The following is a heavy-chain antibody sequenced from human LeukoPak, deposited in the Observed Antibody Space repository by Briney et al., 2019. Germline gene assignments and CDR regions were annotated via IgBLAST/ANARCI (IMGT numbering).Heavy chain of an antibody. V-gene: IGHV3-30-3*01. Sequence: PGGSLRLSCSASGFTFSTYAMHWVRQAPGKGLEWVAVISYDGSNKYYADSVKGRFTISRDNSKNTLYLQMNSLRAEDTAVYYCARDVGEELGAHNWFDPWGQGTLVTVSS. CDR3: ARDVGEELGAHNWFDP. D-gene: IGHD2-21*01. CDR1: GFTFSTYA. CDR2: ISYDGSNK. J-gene: IGHJ5*02.